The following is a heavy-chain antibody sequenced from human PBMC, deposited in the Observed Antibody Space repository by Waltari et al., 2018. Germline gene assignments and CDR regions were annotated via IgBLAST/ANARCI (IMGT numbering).Heavy chain of an antibody. CDR2: IYYIGST. Sequence: QVQLQESGPGLVKPSQTLSLTCTVSGGSISSGGYYWSWIRQHPGKGLEWIGYIYYIGSTYYNPSIKSRVTIAVDTSKNQFSLKLSSVTAADTAVYYCARGEAIFGVDTTGGWFDPWGQGTLVTVSS. J-gene: IGHJ5*02. D-gene: IGHD3-3*01. CDR3: ARGEAIFGVDTTGGWFDP. CDR1: GGSISSGGYY. V-gene: IGHV4-31*03.